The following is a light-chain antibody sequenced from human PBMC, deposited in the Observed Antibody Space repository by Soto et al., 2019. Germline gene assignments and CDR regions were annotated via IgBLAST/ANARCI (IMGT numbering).Light chain of an antibody. CDR3: QQYSSYSPLT. CDR1: QTIITW. V-gene: IGKV1-5*01. J-gene: IGKJ4*01. CDR2: DAY. Sequence: IHMTHSPSTLSASVLYRVTITFLSIQTIITWLAWYHQKPGKAPKLLIYDAYSLESGTPSRFSGRRSGTEFTLTIASVQPEDFATYYCQQYSSYSPLTFGGGTKVDIK.